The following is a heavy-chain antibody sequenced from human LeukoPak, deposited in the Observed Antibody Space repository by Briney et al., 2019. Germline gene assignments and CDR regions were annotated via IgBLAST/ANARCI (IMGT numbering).Heavy chain of an antibody. D-gene: IGHD3-9*01. Sequence: SETLSLTCTVSGGSISSYYWSWIRQPAGKGLGGIGRIYTSGSTNYNPSLKSRVTMSVNTSKNQFSLKLSSVTAADTAVYYCARGRRGYDTLTGYYDYRFDYWGQGTLVTVSS. CDR3: ARGRRGYDTLTGYYDYRFDY. J-gene: IGHJ4*02. V-gene: IGHV4-4*07. CDR1: GGSISSYY. CDR2: IYTSGST.